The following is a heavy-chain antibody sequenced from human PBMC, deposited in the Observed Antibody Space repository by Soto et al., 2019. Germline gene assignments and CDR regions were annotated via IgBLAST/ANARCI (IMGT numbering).Heavy chain of an antibody. V-gene: IGHV4-39*07. D-gene: IGHD2-2*01. J-gene: IGHJ5*02. Sequence: SETLSLTCTVSGGSISSSSYHWGWIRQPPGKGLEWIGSIHYSGNTYYNPSLKSRVSMSVDTSKNQFSLKLSSVTAADTAVYYCARALWGPAGHINWFDPWGQGTLVSVSS. CDR2: IHYSGNT. CDR3: ARALWGPAGHINWFDP. CDR1: GGSISSSSYH.